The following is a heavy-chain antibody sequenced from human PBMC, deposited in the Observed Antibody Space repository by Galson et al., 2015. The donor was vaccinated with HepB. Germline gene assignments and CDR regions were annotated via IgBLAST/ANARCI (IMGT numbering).Heavy chain of an antibody. J-gene: IGHJ4*02. CDR3: ATDDYGDGRFDY. CDR1: GYTLTELS. V-gene: IGHV1-24*01. Sequence: SVKVSCKVSGYTLTELSMHWVRQAPGKGLEWMGGFDPEDGETIYAQKFQGRVTMTEDTSTDTAYMELSSLRSEDTAVYYCATDDYGDGRFDYWGQGTLVTVS. CDR2: FDPEDGET. D-gene: IGHD4-17*01.